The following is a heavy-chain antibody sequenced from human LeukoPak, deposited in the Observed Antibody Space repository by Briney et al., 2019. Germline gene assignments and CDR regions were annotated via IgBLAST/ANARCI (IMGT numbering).Heavy chain of an antibody. CDR3: ALQREGYFDY. V-gene: IGHV3-7*01. Sequence: GGSLRLSCAASGFTFSSYWMSCVREAPGKGQEWVANIKQDGSEKYYVDSVKGRFTISRDNAKNSLYLQMNSLRAEDTAVYYCALQREGYFDYWGQGTLVTVSS. CDR2: IKQDGSEK. D-gene: IGHD4-11*01. CDR1: GFTFSSYW. J-gene: IGHJ4*02.